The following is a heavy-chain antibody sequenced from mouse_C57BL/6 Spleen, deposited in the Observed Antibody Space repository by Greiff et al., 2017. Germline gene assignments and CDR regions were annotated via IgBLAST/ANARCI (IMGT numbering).Heavy chain of an antibody. Sequence: QVQLQQPGAELVMPGASVKLSCKASGYTFTSYWMHWVKQRPGQGLEWIGEIDPSDSYTNYNQKFKGKSTLTVAKSSSTADMQLSSLTSEDSAVYYCARRRVYEGYDWYFDVWGTGTTVTVSS. J-gene: IGHJ1*03. D-gene: IGHD2-3*01. CDR3: ARRRVYEGYDWYFDV. CDR1: GYTFTSYW. CDR2: IDPSDSYT. V-gene: IGHV1-69*01.